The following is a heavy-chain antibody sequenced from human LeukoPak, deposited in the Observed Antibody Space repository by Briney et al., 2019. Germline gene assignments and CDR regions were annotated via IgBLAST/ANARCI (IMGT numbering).Heavy chain of an antibody. CDR3: ARKDLGGPIDY. Sequence: PGGSLRLSCAASGFTFGSYWMSWVRQAPGKGLEWVANIKQDGSEKYYVDSVKGRFTVSRDNAKNSLYLQMNSLRAEDTAVYYCARKDLGGPIDYWGQGTLVTVSS. D-gene: IGHD3-3*01. V-gene: IGHV3-7*01. CDR1: GFTFGSYW. J-gene: IGHJ4*02. CDR2: IKQDGSEK.